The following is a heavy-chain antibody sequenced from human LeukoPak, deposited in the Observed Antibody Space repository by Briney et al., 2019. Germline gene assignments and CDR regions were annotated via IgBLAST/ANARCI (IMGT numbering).Heavy chain of an antibody. Sequence: GGSLRLSCAASGVTFSSYSMNWVRQAPGKGLEWVSSISSSSSYIYYADSVKGRFTISRDNAKNSLYLQMNSLRAEDTAVYYCARDEDKYFDWLLSAFDIWGQGTMVTVSS. J-gene: IGHJ3*02. CDR1: GVTFSSYS. CDR2: ISSSSSYI. V-gene: IGHV3-21*01. D-gene: IGHD3-9*01. CDR3: ARDEDKYFDWLLSAFDI.